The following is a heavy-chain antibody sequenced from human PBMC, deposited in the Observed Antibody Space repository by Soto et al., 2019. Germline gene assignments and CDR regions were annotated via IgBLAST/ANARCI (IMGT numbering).Heavy chain of an antibody. D-gene: IGHD2-2*01. J-gene: IGHJ6*02. Sequence: GGSLRLSCEASGFTFSNAWMNWVRQGPGKGLEWLGRIKSKVDGGTADYGAATKGRFSISRDDLKNMLYLQMNSLKPDDTAVYYCTTLSYLYYDGMDVWGQGTTVTVSS. CDR2: IKSKVDGGTA. V-gene: IGHV3-15*01. CDR1: GFTFSNAW. CDR3: TTLSYLYYDGMDV.